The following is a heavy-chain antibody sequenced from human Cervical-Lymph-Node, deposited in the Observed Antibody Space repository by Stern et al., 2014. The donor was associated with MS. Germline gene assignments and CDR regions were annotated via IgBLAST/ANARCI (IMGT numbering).Heavy chain of an antibody. V-gene: IGHV1-69*01. CDR3: ARDRRDGYTYAFDN. D-gene: IGHD5-24*01. CDR2: IIPIFGSA. J-gene: IGHJ3*02. Sequence: QVQLVQSGAEVKKPGSSVKVSCKASGGTFSSLAISWVRQASGQGLEWMGGIIPIFGSANYAQKFQDRVTITADASTRTVYMELTSLTSEDTAFFCARDRRDGYTYAFDNWGQGTLVTVSS. CDR1: GGTFSSLA.